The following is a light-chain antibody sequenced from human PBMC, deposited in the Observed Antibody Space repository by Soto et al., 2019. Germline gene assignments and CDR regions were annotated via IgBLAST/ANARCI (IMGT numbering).Light chain of an antibody. Sequence: DIQMTQSPSSVSASVGDRVTITCRASQGISSWVAWYQQKPGKAPNLLIYAASSLQSGVPSRFSGSGSGTEFNLTISRPQPEDFATYYCQQADTFPLTFGGGAKVGVK. V-gene: IGKV1-12*01. J-gene: IGKJ4*01. CDR3: QQADTFPLT. CDR1: QGISSW. CDR2: AAS.